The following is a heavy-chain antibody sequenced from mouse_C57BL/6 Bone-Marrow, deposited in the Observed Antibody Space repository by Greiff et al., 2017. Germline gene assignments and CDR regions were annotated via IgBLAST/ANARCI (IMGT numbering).Heavy chain of an antibody. Sequence: EVKLVESGGGLVKPGGSLKLSCAASGFTFSDYGMHWVRQAPEKGLEWVAYISSGSSTIYYADTVKGRFTISRDKAKTTRFLKMTSLRSEDTAIDYCATIFLMDYWGQGTAVTVSS. J-gene: IGHJ4*01. CDR2: ISSGSSTI. CDR3: ATIFLMDY. CDR1: GFTFSDYG. V-gene: IGHV5-17*01.